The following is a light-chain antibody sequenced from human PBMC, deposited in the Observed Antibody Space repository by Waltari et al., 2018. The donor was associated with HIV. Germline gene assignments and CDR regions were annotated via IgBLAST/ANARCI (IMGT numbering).Light chain of an antibody. J-gene: IGLJ2*01. V-gene: IGLV1-51*01. CDR1: SSNIGGPH. CDR3: ATWDSSLSAVV. Sequence: QSVLTQPPSVSAAPGQTVTIPCSGSSSNIGGPHVSWYQQPPGTAPKFLIYDNNKRPSGIPDRFSGSKSGTSATLGITGLQTGDEADYYCATWDSSLSAVVFGGGTKLTVL. CDR2: DNN.